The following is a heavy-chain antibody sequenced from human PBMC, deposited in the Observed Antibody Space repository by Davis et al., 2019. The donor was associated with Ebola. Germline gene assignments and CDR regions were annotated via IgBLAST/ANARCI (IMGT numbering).Heavy chain of an antibody. J-gene: IGHJ3*01. CDR2: IFYTGNT. CDR3: ARGAYYYDSSGYYY. D-gene: IGHD3-22*01. Sequence: MPGGSLRLSCTVSGGSLSRSTYYWDWIRQPPGKGLEWIGSIFYTGNTYYNPSLKSRVTISVDTSKNQFSLKLSSVTAADTAVYYCARGAYYYDSSGYYYWGQGTMVTVSS. CDR1: GGSLSRSTYY. V-gene: IGHV4-39*07.